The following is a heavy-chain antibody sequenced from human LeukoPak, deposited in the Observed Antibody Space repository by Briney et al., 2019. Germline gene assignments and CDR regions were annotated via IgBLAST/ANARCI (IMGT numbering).Heavy chain of an antibody. CDR2: IYYSGST. J-gene: IGHJ5*02. V-gene: IGHV4-31*03. D-gene: IGHD4-17*01. CDR3: ARGFHPDYGDYTPPQENWFDP. Sequence: PSQTLSLTCTVSGGSISSGGYYWSWIRQHPGQGLEWIGYIYYSGSTYYNPSLKSRVTISVDTSKNQFSLKLSSVTAADTAVYYCARGFHPDYGDYTPPQENWFDPWGQGTLVTVSS. CDR1: GGSISSGGYY.